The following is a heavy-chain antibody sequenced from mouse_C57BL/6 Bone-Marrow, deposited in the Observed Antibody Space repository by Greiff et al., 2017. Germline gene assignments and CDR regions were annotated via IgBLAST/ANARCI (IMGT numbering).Heavy chain of an antibody. J-gene: IGHJ3*01. CDR1: GYTFTSYG. V-gene: IGHV1-81*01. D-gene: IGHD1-1*01. CDR2: IYPRSGNT. Sequence: QVQLQQSGAELARPGASVKLSCKASGYTFTSYGISWVKQRTGQGLEWIGEIYPRSGNTYYNEKFKGKATLTADKSSSTAYMELRSLTSEDSAVYFCARRYGSSYLPWFAYWGQGTLVTVSA. CDR3: ARRYGSSYLPWFAY.